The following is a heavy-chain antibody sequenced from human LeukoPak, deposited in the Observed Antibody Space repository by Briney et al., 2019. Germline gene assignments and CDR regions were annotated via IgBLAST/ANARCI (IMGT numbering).Heavy chain of an antibody. V-gene: IGHV4-59*01. J-gene: IGHJ5*02. CDR2: IYYSGST. Sequence: PSETLSLTCTVSGGSISSYYWSWIRQPPGKGLEWIGYIYYSGSTNYNPSLKSRVTISVDTSKNQFSLKLSSVTAADTAVYYCARVYCSSTSCFLDPWGQGTLVTVSS. D-gene: IGHD2-2*01. CDR3: ARVYCSSTSCFLDP. CDR1: GGSISSYY.